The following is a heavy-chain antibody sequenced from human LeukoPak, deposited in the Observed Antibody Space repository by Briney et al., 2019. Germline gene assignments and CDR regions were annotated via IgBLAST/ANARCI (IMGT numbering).Heavy chain of an antibody. CDR1: GGTFSSYA. CDR2: IIPVFGSA. J-gene: IGHJ6*04. Sequence: GASVKVSCKVFGGTFSSYAISWVRQASGQGLEWMGGIIPVFGSAKYAQKFQGRVTITADESTTTAYMELRSLRSEDAAIYYCARDGKYQLLFNGMDVWGKGTTVTVSS. V-gene: IGHV1-69*13. D-gene: IGHD2-2*01. CDR3: ARDGKYQLLFNGMDV.